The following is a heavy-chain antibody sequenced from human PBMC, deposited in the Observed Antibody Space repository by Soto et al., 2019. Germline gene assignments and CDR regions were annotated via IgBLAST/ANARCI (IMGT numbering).Heavy chain of an antibody. CDR2: MYHSGST. J-gene: IGHJ3*02. D-gene: IGHD3-16*01. CDR1: GGSISSNYW. Sequence: QVQLQESGPGLVKPSGTLSLTCEVSGGSISSNYWWSWVRQPPGKGLEWIGEMYHSGSTNYNPSLKSRVIISVDKSNNQFFLDLTSVTAADTAVYYCARLHMIPFGGHVYRPFDIWGQGTMVTVSS. V-gene: IGHV4-4*02. CDR3: ARLHMIPFGGHVYRPFDI.